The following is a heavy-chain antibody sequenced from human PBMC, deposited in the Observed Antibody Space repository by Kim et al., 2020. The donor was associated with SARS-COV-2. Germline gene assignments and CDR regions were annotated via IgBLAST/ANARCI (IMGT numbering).Heavy chain of an antibody. J-gene: IGHJ6*03. V-gene: IGHV1-18*01. CDR3: ARDKEDSSGWSYYCYYYMDV. Sequence: ASVKVSCKASGYTFTSYGISWVRQAPGQGLEWMGWISAYNGNTNYAQKLQGRVTMTTDTSTSTAYMELRSLRSDDTAVYYCARDKEDSSGWSYYCYYYMDVWGKGTTVTVSS. D-gene: IGHD6-19*01. CDR2: ISAYNGNT. CDR1: GYTFTSYG.